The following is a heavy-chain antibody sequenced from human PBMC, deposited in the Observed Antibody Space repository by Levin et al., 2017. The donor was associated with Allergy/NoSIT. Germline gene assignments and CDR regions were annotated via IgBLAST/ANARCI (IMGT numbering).Heavy chain of an antibody. D-gene: IGHD3-10*01. V-gene: IGHV4-34*01. J-gene: IGHJ4*02. CDR3: ARGRGGYYGSGSYYNY. CDR1: GGSFSGYY. CDR2: INHSGST. Sequence: GSLRLSCAVYGGSFSGYYWSWIRQPPGKGLEWIGEINHSGSTNYNPSLKSRVTISVDTSKNQFSLKLSSVTTADTAVYYCARGRGGYYGSGSYYNYWGQGTLVTVSS.